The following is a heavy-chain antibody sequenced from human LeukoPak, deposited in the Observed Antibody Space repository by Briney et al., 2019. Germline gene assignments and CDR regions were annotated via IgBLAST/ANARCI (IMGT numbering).Heavy chain of an antibody. CDR2: SYYSGST. D-gene: IGHD2-15*01. Sequence: PSETPSLTCTVSGGSISRGDYNWSWIRHPPGKGLEWIGYSYYSGSTYYNPSLKSRVTISVDTSKNQFSLKLSSVTAADTAVYYCAREVVVVAAMDYWGQGTLVTVSS. J-gene: IGHJ4*02. CDR1: GGSISRGDYN. CDR3: AREVVVVAAMDY. V-gene: IGHV4-30-4*08.